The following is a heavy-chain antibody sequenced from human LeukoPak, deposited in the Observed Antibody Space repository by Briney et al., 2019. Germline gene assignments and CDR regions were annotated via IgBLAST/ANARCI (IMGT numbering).Heavy chain of an antibody. CDR1: GGSISSYY. D-gene: IGHD2-15*01. V-gene: IGHV4-4*07. J-gene: IGHJ5*02. CDR2: IYTSGST. CDR3: ASRVVVAATSWFDP. Sequence: SETLSLTCTVSGGSISSYYWSWIRQPAGKGLEWIGRIYTSGSTNYNPSLKSRVTISVDTSKNQFSLKLSSVTAADTAVYYCASRVVVAATSWFDPWGQGTLVTVSS.